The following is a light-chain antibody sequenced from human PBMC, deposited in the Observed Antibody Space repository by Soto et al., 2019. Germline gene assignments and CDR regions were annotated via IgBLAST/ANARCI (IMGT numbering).Light chain of an antibody. CDR1: SSDVGSYNL. CDR3: CSYAGSSTSYV. J-gene: IGLJ1*01. Sequence: QSVLTQPASVSGSPGQSITISCTGTSSDVGSYNLVSWYQQHPGKAPKFMIYEGSKRPSGVSNRFSGSKSGNTASLTISGLQAEDEADYYYCSYAGSSTSYVFGTGTKVTVL. CDR2: EGS. V-gene: IGLV2-23*01.